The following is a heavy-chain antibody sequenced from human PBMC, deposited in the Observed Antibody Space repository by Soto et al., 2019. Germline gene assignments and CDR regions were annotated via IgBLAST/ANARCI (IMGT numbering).Heavy chain of an antibody. CDR2: ISSSGGTT. V-gene: IGHV3-23*01. CDR3: AKVYCISTSCYAGYFDY. J-gene: IGHJ4*02. D-gene: IGHD2-2*01. CDR1: GFTFSSFA. Sequence: PGGSLRLSCAVSGFTFSSFAMSWVRQAPGKGLEWVSVISSSGGTTYYADSVKGRFTISRDNSKNTLYLQMNSLRAEDTAVYYCAKVYCISTSCYAGYFDYWGQGTLVTVSS.